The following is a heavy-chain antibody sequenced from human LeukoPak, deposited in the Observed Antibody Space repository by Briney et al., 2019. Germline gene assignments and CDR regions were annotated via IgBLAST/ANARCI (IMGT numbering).Heavy chain of an antibody. CDR3: TTEYRDSSGWYGAFDI. CDR1: GFTFSNAW. V-gene: IGHV3-15*01. CDR2: IKRKTDGGTT. Sequence: GGSLRLSCAASGFTFSNAWMSWVRQAPGKGLEWVGRIKRKTDGGTTDYTAPVKGRFTISRDDSKNMLYLQMDSLKTEDTAVYYCTTEYRDSSGWYGAFDIWGQGTMVTVSS. D-gene: IGHD6-19*01. J-gene: IGHJ3*02.